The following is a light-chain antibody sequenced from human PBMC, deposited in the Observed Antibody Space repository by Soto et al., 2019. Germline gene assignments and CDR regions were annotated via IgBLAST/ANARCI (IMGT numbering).Light chain of an antibody. Sequence: AIQVTQSPSSLSASVGDRVTITCRTSQGIRSALGWYQQKPGKVPKLLIYAASTLQSGVPSRFSGSGSGRDFTLTISSLQPEDFATYYCLLDYAYFWAFGQGTKE. CDR1: QGIRSA. CDR2: AAS. V-gene: IGKV1-6*01. CDR3: LLDYAYFWA. J-gene: IGKJ1*01.